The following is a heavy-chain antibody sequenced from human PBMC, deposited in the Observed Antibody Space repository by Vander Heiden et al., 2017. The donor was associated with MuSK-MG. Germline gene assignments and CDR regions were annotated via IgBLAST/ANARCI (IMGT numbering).Heavy chain of an antibody. CDR1: GGSINSGVYY. J-gene: IGHJ4*02. CDR2: IYYNGIA. CDR3: ARRPVGGYHIDY. V-gene: IGHV4-30-4*01. D-gene: IGHD1-26*01. Sequence: QVQLQESGPGLVKPSQTLSLTCTVSGGSINSGVYYWSWIRQPPKKGLEWIGYIYYNGIADYKPSLKSRVTILIDTSKNQFSLNLTSVTAADTAVYYCARRPVGGYHIDYWGQGTLVTVSS.